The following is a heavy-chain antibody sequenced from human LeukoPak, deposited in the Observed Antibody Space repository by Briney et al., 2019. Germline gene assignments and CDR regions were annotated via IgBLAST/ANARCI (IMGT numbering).Heavy chain of an antibody. CDR3: AGGNTWPGLSY. Sequence: QAGGSLRLSCAASGFTVSGNYMSWVRQAPGKGVGWASVIYTAGSTYNADSVKGRFTISRDKSKNTLYLQMNTLRAEDTAVYFCAGGNTWPGLSYWGQGTLLTVSS. CDR2: IYTAGST. J-gene: IGHJ4*02. CDR1: GFTVSGNY. V-gene: IGHV3-53*01. D-gene: IGHD6-25*01.